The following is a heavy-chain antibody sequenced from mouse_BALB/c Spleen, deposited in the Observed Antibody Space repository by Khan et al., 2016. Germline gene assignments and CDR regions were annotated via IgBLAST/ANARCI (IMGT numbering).Heavy chain of an antibody. D-gene: IGHD2-1*01. V-gene: IGHV1-4*01. CDR2: INPSSGYT. J-gene: IGHJ2*01. CDR3: ARSRRMGRNYLFDY. CDR1: GYTFTIYT. Sequence: QVQLQQSGAELARPGASVKMSCKASGYTFTIYTMHWVKQRPGQGLEWIGYINPSSGYTNYNQKFKDKATLTADKSSSTAYMQRSSLTSEDSAVYYCARSRRMGRNYLFDYWGQGTTLTVSS.